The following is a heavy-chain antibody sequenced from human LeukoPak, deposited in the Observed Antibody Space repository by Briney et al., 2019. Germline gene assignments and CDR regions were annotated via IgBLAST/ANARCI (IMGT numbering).Heavy chain of an antibody. Sequence: GGSLRLSCAASGFNLSSYALHWVRQAPGKGLEWVAVTSYDERSKYYADSVKGRFTISRDNSKNTLYLQMNSLRTEDTGVYYCARDTSGYDTGDAFDIWAKGQWSPSLQ. D-gene: IGHD5-12*01. J-gene: IGHJ3*02. CDR1: GFNLSSYA. CDR3: ARDTSGYDTGDAFDI. V-gene: IGHV3-30*04. CDR2: TSYDERSK.